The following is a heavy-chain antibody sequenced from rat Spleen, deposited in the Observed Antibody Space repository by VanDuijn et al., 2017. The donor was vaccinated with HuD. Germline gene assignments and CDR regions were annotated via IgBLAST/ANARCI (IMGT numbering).Heavy chain of an antibody. J-gene: IGHJ2*01. CDR3: ARHLDSGGYFDY. CDR1: GFSLTSYN. D-gene: IGHD1-11*01. V-gene: IGHV2-1*01. Sequence: QVQLKESGPGLVQPSQTLSLTCTVSGFSLTSYNVHWVRQPPGKGLEWMGGIWGDGSTNYNSALKSRLSISRDTSKSQVFLKMNSLQTDDTAKYFCARHLDSGGYFDYWGQGVMVTVSS. CDR2: IWGDGST.